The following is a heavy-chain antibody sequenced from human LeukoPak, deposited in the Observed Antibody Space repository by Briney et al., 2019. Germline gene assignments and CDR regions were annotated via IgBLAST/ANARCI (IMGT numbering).Heavy chain of an antibody. CDR2: IYYSGST. Sequence: SQTLSLTRTVSGGSISSGDYYASWIRQPPGKGLEWIGYIYYSGSTYSNPSLKSRATISVATSKNQCSLKLSSVTAADTAVYYCARDRAPSFHDYGDYYYYYGIDVWGQGTTVTVSS. V-gene: IGHV4-30-4*01. CDR3: ARDRAPSFHDYGDYYYYYGIDV. CDR1: GGSISSGDYY. D-gene: IGHD4-17*01. J-gene: IGHJ6*02.